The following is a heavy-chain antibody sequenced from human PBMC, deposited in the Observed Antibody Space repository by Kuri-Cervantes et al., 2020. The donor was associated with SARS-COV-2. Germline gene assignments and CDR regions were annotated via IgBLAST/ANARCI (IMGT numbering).Heavy chain of an antibody. D-gene: IGHD3-3*01. CDR1: GFTFSSYS. V-gene: IGHV3-21*04. Sequence: GGSLRLSCAASGFTFSSYSMNWVRQAPGKGPEWVSSISSSSSYIYYADSVKGRFTISRDNAKNSLYLQMNSLRAEDTAVYYCAKDQWTTIFGVVIDYFDYWGQGTLVTVSS. CDR2: ISSSSSYI. CDR3: AKDQWTTIFGVVIDYFDY. J-gene: IGHJ4*02.